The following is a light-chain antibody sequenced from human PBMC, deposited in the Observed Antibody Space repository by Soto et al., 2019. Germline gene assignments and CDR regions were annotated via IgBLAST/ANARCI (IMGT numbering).Light chain of an antibody. CDR2: GAS. CDR1: QSVSSN. J-gene: IGKJ4*01. Sequence: EIVMTQSPATLSVSPGERATLSCRASQSVSSNLAWYQQRPGQAPRLLIYGASTRATGIPVRFSGSGSGTEFTLTISSLQSEDFAVYYCQQYNNWPALTFGGGTKVEI. CDR3: QQYNNWPALT. V-gene: IGKV3-15*01.